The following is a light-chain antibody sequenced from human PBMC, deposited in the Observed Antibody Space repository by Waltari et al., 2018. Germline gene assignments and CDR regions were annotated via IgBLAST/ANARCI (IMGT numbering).Light chain of an antibody. CDR2: GAS. Sequence: EIVLTHSPGTLSLSPGERATLSCRASQSVSRTLAWYQQQPGQAPSPLIYGASTRATGSPDRFSGSGSGTDFSLTISRLEPEDFAVYYCQHYVRLPVTFGQGTKVEIK. V-gene: IGKV3-20*01. CDR3: QHYVRLPVT. CDR1: QSVSRT. J-gene: IGKJ1*01.